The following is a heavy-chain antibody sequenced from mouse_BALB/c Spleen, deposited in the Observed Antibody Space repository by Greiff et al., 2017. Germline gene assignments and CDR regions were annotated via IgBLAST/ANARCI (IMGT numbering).Heavy chain of an antibody. J-gene: IGHJ4*01. V-gene: IGHV3-2*02. CDR3: ARSDGNSLYSMDY. Sequence: DVQLQESGPGLVKPSQSLSLTCTVTGYSITSDYAWNWIRQFPGNKLEWMGYISYSGSTSYNPSLKSRISITRDTSKNQFFLQLNSVTTEDTATYYCARSDGNSLYSMDYWGQGTSVTVSS. D-gene: IGHD2-1*01. CDR2: ISYSGST. CDR1: GYSITSDYA.